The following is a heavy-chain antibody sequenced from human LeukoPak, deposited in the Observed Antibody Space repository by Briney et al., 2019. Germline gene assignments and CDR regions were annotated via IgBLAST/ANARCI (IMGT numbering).Heavy chain of an antibody. CDR1: GYTFTGYY. CDR2: INPNSGGT. Sequence: GASVKVSCKASGYTFTGYYMHWVRQAPGQGLEWMGWINPNSGGTNYAQKFQGRVTMTRDTSISTAYMELSRLRSDDTAVYYCARDPPWEDSSGYEHYWGQGTLVTVSS. D-gene: IGHD6-19*01. CDR3: ARDPPWEDSSGYEHY. V-gene: IGHV1-2*02. J-gene: IGHJ4*02.